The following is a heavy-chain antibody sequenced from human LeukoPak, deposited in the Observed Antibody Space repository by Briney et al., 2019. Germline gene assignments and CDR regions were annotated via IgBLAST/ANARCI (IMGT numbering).Heavy chain of an antibody. J-gene: IGHJ5*02. CDR2: IYTSGST. CDR3: ATSLKPLSWLDP. CDR1: GGSISSYY. V-gene: IGHV4-4*07. Sequence: PSETLSLTCTVSGGSISSYYWSWIRQPAGKGLEWIGRIYTSGSTNYNPSLKSRVTISVDTPKNQSSLKLSSVTAAGTAVYFSATSLKPLSWLDPWGQGTLVTVSS.